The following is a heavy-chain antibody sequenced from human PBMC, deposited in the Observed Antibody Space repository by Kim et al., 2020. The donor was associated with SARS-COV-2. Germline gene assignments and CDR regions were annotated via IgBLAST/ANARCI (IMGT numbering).Heavy chain of an antibody. CDR3: ARGAIAAAASYFDY. D-gene: IGHD6-13*01. Sequence: NPSLKSRVTISVDTSKNQFSLKLSSVTAADTAVYYCARGAIAAAASYFDYWGQGTLVTVSS. J-gene: IGHJ4*02. V-gene: IGHV4-34*01.